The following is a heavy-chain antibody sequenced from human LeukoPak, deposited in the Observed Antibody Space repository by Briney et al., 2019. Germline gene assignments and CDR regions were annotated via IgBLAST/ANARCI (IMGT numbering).Heavy chain of an antibody. D-gene: IGHD6-13*01. CDR2: IYSGGST. J-gene: IGHJ4*02. V-gene: IGHV3-66*01. Sequence: GGSLRLSCAASGFTLSSNYMSWVRQAPGKGLEWVSVIYSGGSTYYADSVKGRFTISRDNSKNTLYLQMNSLRAEDTAVYYCAGGARRQQPFDYWGQGTLVTVSS. CDR1: GFTLSSNY. CDR3: AGGARRQQPFDY.